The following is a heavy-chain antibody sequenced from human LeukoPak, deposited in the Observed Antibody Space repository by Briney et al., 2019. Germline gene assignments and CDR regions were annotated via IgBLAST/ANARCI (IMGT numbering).Heavy chain of an antibody. D-gene: IGHD1-1*01. CDR3: TTERGYSRQRGFVLDV. CDR1: GFTLSNYE. Sequence: PGGSVRLLCAASGFTLSNYEVMGLRDARGGGGEGGGYIGTRSRTIYYADSVKGRFTISRDNAKISLYVQMNSLRPEDRALYYCTTERGYSRQRGFVLDVWGQGTTVTVSS. V-gene: IGHV3-48*03. CDR2: IGTRSRTI. J-gene: IGHJ6*02.